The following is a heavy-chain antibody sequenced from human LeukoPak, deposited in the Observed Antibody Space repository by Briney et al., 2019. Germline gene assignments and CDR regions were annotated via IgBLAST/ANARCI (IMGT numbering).Heavy chain of an antibody. CDR3: ARVWVGVPVD. V-gene: IGHV3-21*04. CDR1: GFTFSSYS. Sequence: GGSLRLSCAASGFTFSSYSMNWVRQAPGKGLEWVSSISSSSSSYIYYADSVKGRFTISRDNSKNTLYLQMNSLRAEDTAVYYCARVWVGVPVDWGQGTLVTVSS. J-gene: IGHJ4*02. CDR2: ISSSSSSYI. D-gene: IGHD1-26*01.